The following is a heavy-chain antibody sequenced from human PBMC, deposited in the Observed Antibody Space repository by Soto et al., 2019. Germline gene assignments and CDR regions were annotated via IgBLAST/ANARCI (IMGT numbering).Heavy chain of an antibody. D-gene: IGHD3-3*01. Sequence: PGGSLRLSCAASGFTFSSYSMNWVRQAPGKGLEWVSYISSSSSTIYYADSVKGRFTISRDNAKNSLYLQMNSLRAEDTAVYYCARAFDDFWSGYYTIDYWGQGTLVTVSS. CDR2: ISSSSSTI. V-gene: IGHV3-48*01. J-gene: IGHJ4*02. CDR1: GFTFSSYS. CDR3: ARAFDDFWSGYYTIDY.